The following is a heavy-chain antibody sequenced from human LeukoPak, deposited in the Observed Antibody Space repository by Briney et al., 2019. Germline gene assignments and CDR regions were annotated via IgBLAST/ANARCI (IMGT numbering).Heavy chain of an antibody. CDR1: GFSFSNHW. J-gene: IGHJ4*02. V-gene: IGHV3-7*05. D-gene: IGHD1-26*01. CDR2: IKQDGGDK. CDR3: ARDGTFRLDY. Sequence: GGSLRLSCAASGFSFSNHWMTWVRQAPGKGLEWVANIKQDGGDKNHVDSVKGRFTISRDNAKNTLYLQMNSLRAEDTALYYCARDGTFRLDYWGQGTLVSVSS.